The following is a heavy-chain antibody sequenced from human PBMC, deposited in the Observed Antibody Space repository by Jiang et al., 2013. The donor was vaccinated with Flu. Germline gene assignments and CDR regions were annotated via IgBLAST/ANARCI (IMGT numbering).Heavy chain of an antibody. V-gene: IGHV6-1*01. CDR2: TYYRSKWYN. Sequence: NSAAWNWIRQSPSRGLEWLGRTYYRSKWYNDYAVSVKSRITINPDTSKNQFSLQLNSVTPEDTAVYYCARSPNRGVTYYYYYMDVWGKGTTVTVSS. CDR3: ARSPNRGVTYYYYYMDV. J-gene: IGHJ6*03. CDR1: NSAA. D-gene: IGHD3-10*01.